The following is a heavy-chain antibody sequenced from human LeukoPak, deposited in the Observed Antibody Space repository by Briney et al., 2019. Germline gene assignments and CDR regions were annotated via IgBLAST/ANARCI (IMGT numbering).Heavy chain of an antibody. CDR2: ISGSGGST. V-gene: IGHV3-23*01. CDR3: ARDMAGYSYEFDY. Sequence: GGSLRLSCAASGFTFSSYGMSWVRQAPGKGLEWVSAISGSGGSTYYADSVKGRFTISRDNSKNTLYLQMNSLRAEDTAVYYCARDMAGYSYEFDYWGQGTLVTVSS. D-gene: IGHD5-18*01. J-gene: IGHJ4*02. CDR1: GFTFSSYG.